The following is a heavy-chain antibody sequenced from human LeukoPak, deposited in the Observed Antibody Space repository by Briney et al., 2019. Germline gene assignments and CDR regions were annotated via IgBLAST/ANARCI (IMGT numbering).Heavy chain of an antibody. CDR3: ARASPYYDYFDY. D-gene: IGHD3-3*01. CDR1: GGTFSSYA. V-gene: IGHV1-69*13. J-gene: IGHJ4*02. CDR2: IIPIFGTA. Sequence: WASVKVSCKASGGTFSSYAISWVRQAPGQGLGWMGGIIPIFGTAYYAQKFQGRVTITADESTSTAYMELSSLRSEDTAVYYCARASPYYDYFDYWGQGTLVTVSS.